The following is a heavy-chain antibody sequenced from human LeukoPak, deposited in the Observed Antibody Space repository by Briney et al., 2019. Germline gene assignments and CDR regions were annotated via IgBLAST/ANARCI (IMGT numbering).Heavy chain of an antibody. CDR2: IFPGGRI. J-gene: IGHJ4*02. D-gene: IGHD5-12*01. CDR3: ARGLGEGYPDH. CDR1: GGSFSGFY. V-gene: IGHV4-34*01. Sequence: PSETLSLTCAVHGGSFSGFYWTWMRQPPGKGPESIGEIFPGGRINYNPSLQSRVTISGDTSKNQFSLKVSSVTAADTAVYYCARGLGEGYPDHWGQGTVVTVSP.